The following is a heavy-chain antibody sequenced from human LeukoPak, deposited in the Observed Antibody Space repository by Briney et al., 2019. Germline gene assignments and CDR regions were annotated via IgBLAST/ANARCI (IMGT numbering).Heavy chain of an antibody. CDR1: SFTFSNAC. D-gene: IGHD3-10*01. J-gene: IGHJ4*02. V-gene: IGHV3-15*07. CDR2: IKSKTDGGTI. Sequence: GGSLRLSCAASSFTFSNACMNWVRQAPGKGLEWVGRIKSKTDGGTIDYAAPVKGRFTISRDDSKNTLCLQMNSLKTEDTAVYYCNNREFWGQGTLVTVSS. CDR3: NNREF.